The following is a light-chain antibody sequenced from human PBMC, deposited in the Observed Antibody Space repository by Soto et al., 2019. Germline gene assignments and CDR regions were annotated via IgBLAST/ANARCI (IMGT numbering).Light chain of an antibody. J-gene: IGKJ2*01. CDR2: SAS. CDR1: QSVSSSY. V-gene: IGKV3-20*01. CDR3: LQVDSSSYT. Sequence: EIVVTQSPGALSLSPGDRATLSCRASQSVSSSYLAWYQQKPGQAPRLLIYSASSRATGIPDRFSGSGSGTDFTLTISRLEPEDFAVYYCLQVDSSSYTFGQGTKLEIK.